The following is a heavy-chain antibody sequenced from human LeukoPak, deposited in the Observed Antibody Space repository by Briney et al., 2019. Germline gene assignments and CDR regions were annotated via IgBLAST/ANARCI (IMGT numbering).Heavy chain of an antibody. CDR1: GVSISSDDAY. Sequence: SETLSLTCTVSGVSISSDDAYWSWIRQPPGKGLEWIGYIYHSGNTYYNPSLKSRVTISVDRSKNQFSLKLSSVTAADTAVYYCARVARYYYDSSGYYIDYWGQGTLVTVSS. CDR2: IYHSGNT. V-gene: IGHV4-30-2*01. J-gene: IGHJ4*02. D-gene: IGHD3-22*01. CDR3: ARVARYYYDSSGYYIDY.